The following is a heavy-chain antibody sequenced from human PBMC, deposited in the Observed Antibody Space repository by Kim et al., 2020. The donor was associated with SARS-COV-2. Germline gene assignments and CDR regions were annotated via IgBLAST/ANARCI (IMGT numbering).Heavy chain of an antibody. D-gene: IGHD6-13*01. Sequence: GGSLRLSCAASGFTFDDYAMHWVRQAPGKGLEWVSGISWNSGSIGYADSVKGRFTISRDNAKNSLYLQMNSLRAGDTALYYCAKEGYSSSWYGSFRYWGQGTLVTVSS. V-gene: IGHV3-9*01. CDR2: ISWNSGSI. CDR3: AKEGYSSSWYGSFRY. J-gene: IGHJ4*02. CDR1: GFTFDDYA.